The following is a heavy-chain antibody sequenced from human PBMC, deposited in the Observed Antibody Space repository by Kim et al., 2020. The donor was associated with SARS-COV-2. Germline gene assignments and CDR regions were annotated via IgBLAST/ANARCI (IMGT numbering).Heavy chain of an antibody. CDR1: GFTFSVYV. CDR2: VSRGPTST. Sequence: GGSLRLSCGASGFTFSVYVMSWVRQAPGKGLQWVSTVSRGPTSTYYADSVKGRFTISRDNSKNTLYMQMNSLRAEDTALYYCVKGGGSIYRYFDYLGHGTLVTVCS. D-gene: IGHD3-10*01. V-gene: IGHV3-23*01. J-gene: IGHJ4*01. CDR3: VKGGGSIYRYFDY.